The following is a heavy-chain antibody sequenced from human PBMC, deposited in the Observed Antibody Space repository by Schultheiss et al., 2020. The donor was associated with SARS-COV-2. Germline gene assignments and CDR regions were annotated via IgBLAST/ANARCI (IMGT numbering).Heavy chain of an antibody. CDR1: GDSISSNSAA. Sequence: SQTLSLTCAISGDSISSNSAAWNWIRQSPSRGLEWLGRTYYRSKWYNDYAESVKSRITINPDTSKNQFSLQLNSVTPEDTAVYYCARDSPTYYYDSSGYYFDYWGQGTLVTVSS. J-gene: IGHJ4*02. CDR2: TYYRSKWYN. CDR3: ARDSPTYYYDSSGYYFDY. D-gene: IGHD3-22*01. V-gene: IGHV6-1*01.